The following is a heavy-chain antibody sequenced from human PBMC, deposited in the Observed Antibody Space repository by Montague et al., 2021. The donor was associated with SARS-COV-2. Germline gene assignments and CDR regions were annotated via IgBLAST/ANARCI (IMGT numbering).Heavy chain of an antibody. Sequence: SLRLSCAASGFTFSSYAMHWVRQAPGKGLEWVAVILYDGSNKYYADSVKGRFTISRDNSKNTLYLQMNSLRAEDTAVYYCAREGILTGQEAFDIWGQGTMVTVSS. J-gene: IGHJ3*02. CDR2: ILYDGSNK. CDR1: GFTFSSYA. V-gene: IGHV3-30*04. CDR3: AREGILTGQEAFDI. D-gene: IGHD3-9*01.